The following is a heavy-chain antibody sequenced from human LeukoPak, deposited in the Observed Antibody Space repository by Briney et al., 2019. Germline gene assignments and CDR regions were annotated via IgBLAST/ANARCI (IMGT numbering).Heavy chain of an antibody. V-gene: IGHV1-24*01. CDR3: ATVRLLGDYYYYYGMDV. CDR2: FDPEDGET. CDR1: GYTLTELS. J-gene: IGHJ6*02. D-gene: IGHD2-15*01. Sequence: ASVKVSCKVSGYTLTELSMHWARQAPGKGLEWMGGFDPEDGETIYAQKFQGRVTMTEDTSTDTAYMELSSLRSEDTAVYYCATVRLLGDYYYYYGMDVWGQGTTVTVSS.